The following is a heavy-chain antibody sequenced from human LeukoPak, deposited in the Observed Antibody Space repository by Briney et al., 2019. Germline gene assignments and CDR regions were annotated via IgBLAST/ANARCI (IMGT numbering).Heavy chain of an antibody. D-gene: IGHD1-26*01. J-gene: IGHJ4*02. CDR2: IKQDGSEK. CDR3: ASSGSYSFSDY. CDR1: GFTFSSHW. Sequence: GGSLRLSCAASGFTFSSHWMNWVRQAPGKGLEWVANIKQDGSEKYYVESVKGRFTISRDNAKNSLYLQMNSLGVEDTAVYYCASSGSYSFSDYWGQGTLVTVSS. V-gene: IGHV3-7*01.